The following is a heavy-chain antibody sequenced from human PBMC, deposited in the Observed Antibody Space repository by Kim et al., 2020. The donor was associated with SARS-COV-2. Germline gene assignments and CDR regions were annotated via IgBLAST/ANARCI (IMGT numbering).Heavy chain of an antibody. CDR3: ARSRVVPAAIPPRIYYGMDV. CDR1: GGSFSGYY. CDR2: INHSGST. J-gene: IGHJ6*02. Sequence: SETLSLTCAVYGGSFSGYYWSWIRQPPGKGLEWIGEINHSGSTNYNPSLKSRVTISVDTSKNQFSLKLSSVTAADTAVYYCARSRVVPAAIPPRIYYGMDVWGQGTTVTVSS. D-gene: IGHD2-2*01. V-gene: IGHV4-34*01.